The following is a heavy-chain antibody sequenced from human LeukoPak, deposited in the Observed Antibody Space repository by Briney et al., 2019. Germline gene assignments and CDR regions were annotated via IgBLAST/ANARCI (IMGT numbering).Heavy chain of an antibody. CDR1: GGSISSSRYY. CDR2: MYYSGST. V-gene: IGHV4-39*01. Sequence: KPSETLSLTCTVSGGSISSSRYYWGWIRQPPGKGLEWIGSMYYSGSTYFDPSLKSRVTMSVDTSKNQFSLKLNSVTAADTAVYYCARQYYDILTGYPYYFDYWGQGTLVTVSS. D-gene: IGHD3-9*01. CDR3: ARQYYDILTGYPYYFDY. J-gene: IGHJ4*02.